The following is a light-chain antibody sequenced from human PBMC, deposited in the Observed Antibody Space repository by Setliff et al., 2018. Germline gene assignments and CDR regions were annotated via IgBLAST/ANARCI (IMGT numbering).Light chain of an antibody. Sequence: QSVLTQPPSVSGAPGQRVTTSCTGSSSDIGAGFGVHWYQQLPGTAPKLLIHGNNNRPSGIPERFSVSKSGTSASLAITGLQAEDEADYYCQSYGGSRSGDVFGTGTKVTVL. CDR2: GNN. V-gene: IGLV1-40*01. J-gene: IGLJ1*01. CDR3: QSYGGSRSGDV. CDR1: SSDIGAGFG.